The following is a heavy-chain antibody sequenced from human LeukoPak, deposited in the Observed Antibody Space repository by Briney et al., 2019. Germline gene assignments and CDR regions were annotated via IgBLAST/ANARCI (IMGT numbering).Heavy chain of an antibody. J-gene: IGHJ6*02. CDR3: ASTLAYYYDSSGYYGGYYYGMDV. CDR2: ISSSSSYI. CDR1: GFTFSSYA. Sequence: PGGSLRLSCAASGFTFSSYAMSWVRQAPGKGLEWVSSISSSSSYIYYADSVKGRFTISRDNAKNSLYLQMNSLRAEDMAVYYCASTLAYYYDSSGYYGGYYYGMDVWGQGTTVTVSS. V-gene: IGHV3-21*01. D-gene: IGHD3-22*01.